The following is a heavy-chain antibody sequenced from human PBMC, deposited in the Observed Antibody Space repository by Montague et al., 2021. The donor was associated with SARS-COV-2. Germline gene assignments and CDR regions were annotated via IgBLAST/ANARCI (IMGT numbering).Heavy chain of an antibody. CDR3: ARVYASSSNFYFDL. CDR1: GFTFDDHG. Sequence: SLRLSCAASGFTFDDHGMTWVRQAPGKGLEWVSGINWNGGYKHYVDSVRGRFTISRDNAKNSLCLQMNSLRAEDTALYYCARVYASSSNFYFDLWGRGTLVTVSS. CDR2: INWNGGYK. V-gene: IGHV3-20*04. J-gene: IGHJ2*01. D-gene: IGHD2-8*01.